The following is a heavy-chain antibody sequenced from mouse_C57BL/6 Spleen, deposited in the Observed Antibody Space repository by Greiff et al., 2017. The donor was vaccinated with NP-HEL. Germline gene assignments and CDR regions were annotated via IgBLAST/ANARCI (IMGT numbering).Heavy chain of an antibody. V-gene: IGHV7-3*01. J-gene: IGHJ2*01. CDR1: GFTFTDYY. Sequence: EVKLMESGGGLVQPGGSLSLSCAASGFTFTDYYMSWVRQPPGKALEWLGFIRNKANGYTTEYSASVKGRFTISRDNSQSILYLQMNALRAEDSATYYCARSASTVVVPDYWGQGTTLTVSS. CDR2: IRNKANGYTT. CDR3: ARSASTVVVPDY. D-gene: IGHD1-1*01.